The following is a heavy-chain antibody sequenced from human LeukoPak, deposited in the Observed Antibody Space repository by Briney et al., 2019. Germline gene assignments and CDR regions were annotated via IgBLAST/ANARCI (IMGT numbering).Heavy chain of an antibody. D-gene: IGHD4-11*01. CDR3: ARARLQGNWFDP. CDR1: GFTFSNYA. J-gene: IGHJ5*02. V-gene: IGHV3-33*08. Sequence: PGGSLRLSCAASGFTFSNYAMTWVRQAPGKGLEWVAVIWYDGSNKYYADSVKGRFTISRDNSKNTLYLQMNSLRAEDTAVYYCARARLQGNWFDPWGQGTLVTVSS. CDR2: IWYDGSNK.